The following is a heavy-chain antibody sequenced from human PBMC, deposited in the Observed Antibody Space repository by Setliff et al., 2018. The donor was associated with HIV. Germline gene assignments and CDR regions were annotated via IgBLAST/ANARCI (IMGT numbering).Heavy chain of an antibody. CDR1: GYTLTTYG. V-gene: IGHV7-4-1*02. Sequence: GASVKVSCKASGYTLTTYGISWVRQVPGQGVEWMGWISSNTGNPTYAQDFTGRFVFSLDTSVNTAYLQITTLKAEDSAVYYCARANIYSDAFDIWGQGTMVTVSS. CDR2: ISSNTGNP. D-gene: IGHD2-21*01. CDR3: ARANIYSDAFDI. J-gene: IGHJ3*02.